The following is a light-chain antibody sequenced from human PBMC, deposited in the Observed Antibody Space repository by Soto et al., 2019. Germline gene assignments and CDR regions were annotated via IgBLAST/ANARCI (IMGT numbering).Light chain of an antibody. Sequence: QSVLTQPPATSGTPGQRVTISCSGSSSNIGRNNVNWYQQLPGTAPKLLIYSNHQRPLAVPDRFSASKSGTSASLGISGLQSEDEADYYCAAWDDTLDGYVFGTGTKVTVL. V-gene: IGLV1-44*01. CDR2: SNH. CDR3: AAWDDTLDGYV. CDR1: SSNIGRNN. J-gene: IGLJ1*01.